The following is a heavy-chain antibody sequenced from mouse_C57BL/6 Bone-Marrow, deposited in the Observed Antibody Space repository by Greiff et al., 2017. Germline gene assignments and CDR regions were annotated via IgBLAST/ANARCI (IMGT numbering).Heavy chain of an antibody. CDR3: ARSDIYYCGSSPPFAY. CDR2: IDPNSGGT. J-gene: IGHJ3*01. CDR1: GYTFTSYW. V-gene: IGHV1-72*01. Sequence: QVQLQQPGAELVKPGASVKLSCKASGYTFTSYWMHWVKQRPGRGLEWIGRIDPNSGGTRYNEKFKSKAKLTVDKPSSTAYMQLSSLTSEDSAVYYCARSDIYYCGSSPPFAYWRQGTLVTVSA. D-gene: IGHD1-1*01.